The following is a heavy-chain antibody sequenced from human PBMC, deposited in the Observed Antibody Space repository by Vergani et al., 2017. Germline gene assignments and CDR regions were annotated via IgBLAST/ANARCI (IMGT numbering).Heavy chain of an antibody. D-gene: IGHD3-16*01. CDR1: GASVNSYY. CDR3: ASGGTDDAFDI. V-gene: IGHV4-59*02. Sequence: QVQLQESGPGLLKPSQTLSLTCTVSGASVNSYYWSWIRQPPGKGLEWMGYVSFRGDTLYDPSVKGRMTISLNTSSNQFSLYLTSVTAADTAVYYCASGGTDDAFDIWGQGTMVTVSS. J-gene: IGHJ3*02. CDR2: VSFRGDT.